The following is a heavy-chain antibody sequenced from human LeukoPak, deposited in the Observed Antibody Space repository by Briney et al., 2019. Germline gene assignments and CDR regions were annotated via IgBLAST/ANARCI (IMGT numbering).Heavy chain of an antibody. D-gene: IGHD3-22*01. Sequence: GGSLRLSCAASGFTFSSYSIDWVRQAPGKGLEWVGNIRQDGSAKYYLDSVKGRFTISRDNAKNSLYLQMNSLRAEDTAVYYCARGDYFDSSGYFIDAFDIWGQGTKVTVSS. V-gene: IGHV3-7*04. CDR1: GFTFSSYS. CDR2: IRQDGSAK. J-gene: IGHJ3*02. CDR3: ARGDYFDSSGYFIDAFDI.